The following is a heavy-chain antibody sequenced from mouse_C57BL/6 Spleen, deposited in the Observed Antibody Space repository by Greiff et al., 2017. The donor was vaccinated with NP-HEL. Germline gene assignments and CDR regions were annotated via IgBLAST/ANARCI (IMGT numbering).Heavy chain of an antibody. D-gene: IGHD5-1*01. CDR2: INPNNGGT. J-gene: IGHJ1*03. CDR3: ARERYLGWYFDV. CDR1: GYTFTDYN. V-gene: IGHV1-22*01. Sequence: VQLQQSGPELVKPGASVKMSCKASGYTFTDYNMHWVKQSHGKSLEWIGYINPNNGGTSYNQKFKGKATLTVNKSSSTAYMELRSLTSEDSAVYYCARERYLGWYFDVWGTGTTVTVSS.